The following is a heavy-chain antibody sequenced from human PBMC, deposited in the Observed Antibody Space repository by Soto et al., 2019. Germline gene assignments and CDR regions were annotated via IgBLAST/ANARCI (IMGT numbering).Heavy chain of an antibody. CDR1: GGTFSSYA. Sequence: QVQLVQSGAEVKKPGSSVKVSCKASGGTFSSYAISWVRQAPGQGLEWMGGIIPIFGTANYAQKFQGRVTITADESTSTAYMELSSLRSEDTAVYYCARRGTAYYYDSSGYYYGPGDYWGQGTLVTVSS. CDR2: IIPIFGTA. D-gene: IGHD3-22*01. CDR3: ARRGTAYYYDSSGYYYGPGDY. J-gene: IGHJ4*02. V-gene: IGHV1-69*12.